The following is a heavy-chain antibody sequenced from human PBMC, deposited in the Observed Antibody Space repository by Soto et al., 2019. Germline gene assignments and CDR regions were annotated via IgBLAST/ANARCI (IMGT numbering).Heavy chain of an antibody. CDR2: ISKGGDT. J-gene: IGHJ4*02. CDR1: GLNVSSNF. Sequence: EVQLVETGGELIQPGGSLRLSCAVSGLNVSSNFMSWVRQAPGKGPEWVSVISKGGDTFNADSVRGRVTMSRDTSKNTLYLQMSSLRAADTAVYVCLWNYYTTSLGRSWGQGTLVTVSS. D-gene: IGHD3-10*01. CDR3: LWNYYTTSLGRS. V-gene: IGHV3-53*02.